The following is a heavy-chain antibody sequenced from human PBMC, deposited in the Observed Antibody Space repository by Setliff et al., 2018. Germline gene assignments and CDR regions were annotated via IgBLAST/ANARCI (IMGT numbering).Heavy chain of an antibody. V-gene: IGHV3-43D*04. D-gene: IGHD5-12*01. J-gene: IGHJ4*02. CDR1: GFNFDEFA. Sequence: GGSLSLSCVGSGFNFDEFAMHWVRQAPGKGLEWVSFISWDGSSTSYADSVTGRFTISRDNSKVSLFLEMNSLTTEDTALYYCTKDRSDSGYAGFDYWGQGSQVTVSS. CDR3: TKDRSDSGYAGFDY. CDR2: ISWDGSST.